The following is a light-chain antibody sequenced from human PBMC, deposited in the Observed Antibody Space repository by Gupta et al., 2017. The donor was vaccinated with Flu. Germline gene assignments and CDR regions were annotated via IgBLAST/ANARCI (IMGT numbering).Light chain of an antibody. J-gene: IGLJ2*01. V-gene: IGLV3-21*02. CDR2: DDS. CDR1: NIGTKS. Sequence: SYLLTQPPSFSVAPGPTPTIAWGDNNIGTKSVHWYQQNPGPAPVLVVYDDSERPSGLPGRFSGSNSGNTATLTIISVEAGDEGEYYCQVWDRSPDHAVFGGGTKLTVL. CDR3: QVWDRSPDHAV.